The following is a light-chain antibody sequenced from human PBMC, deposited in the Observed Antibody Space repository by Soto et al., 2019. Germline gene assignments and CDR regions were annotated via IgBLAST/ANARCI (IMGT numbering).Light chain of an antibody. V-gene: IGLV2-8*01. CDR1: SSDVGGYNY. J-gene: IGLJ1*01. Sequence: QSALTQPPSASGSPGQSVTISCTGTSSDVGGYNYVSWYQQHPGKVPKVLISEVNKRPSGVPDRFSGSKSGNTASLTVFGLQADDEADYYCSSFAGTFFVFGTGTKVTVL. CDR3: SSFAGTFFV. CDR2: EVN.